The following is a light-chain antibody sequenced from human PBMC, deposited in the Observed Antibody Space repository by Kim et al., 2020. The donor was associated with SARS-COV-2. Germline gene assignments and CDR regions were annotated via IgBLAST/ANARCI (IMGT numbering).Light chain of an antibody. J-gene: IGKJ1*01. CDR1: QSVSSSF. Sequence: SPGERATPSCRASQSVSSSFLAWYQQKFGQTPRLLIYAASTRATGIPDRFSGSGSGTDFTLTISRLEPEDFAVYYCQHYGSSSWTFGQGTKVDIK. V-gene: IGKV3-20*01. CDR3: QHYGSSSWT. CDR2: AAS.